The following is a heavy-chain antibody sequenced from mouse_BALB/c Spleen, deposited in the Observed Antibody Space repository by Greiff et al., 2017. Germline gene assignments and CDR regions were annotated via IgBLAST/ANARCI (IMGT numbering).Heavy chain of an antibody. J-gene: IGHJ3*01. D-gene: IGHD2-10*02. CDR2: ISDGGSYT. Sequence: EVQRVESGGGLVKPGGSLKLSCAASGFTFSDYYMYWVRQTPEKRLEWVATISDGGSYTYYPDSVKGRFTISRDNAKNNLYLQMSSLKSEDTAMYYCARGEYGNYPFAYWGQGTLVTVSA. V-gene: IGHV5-4*02. CDR1: GFTFSDYY. CDR3: ARGEYGNYPFAY.